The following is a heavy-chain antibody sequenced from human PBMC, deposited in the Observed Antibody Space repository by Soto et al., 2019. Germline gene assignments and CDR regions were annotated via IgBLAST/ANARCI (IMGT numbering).Heavy chain of an antibody. J-gene: IGHJ4*02. CDR3: VRDLYRSATMPCLDH. Sequence: PGGSLRLSCEASGFTFINYAMSWVRQSPGKGLEWVSSISDTGGDSYYADSMDGRFTVSRDNSKNTLYLQINSLRAEDTAIYYCVRDLYRSATMPCLDHWGQGPLVTVSS. CDR1: GFTFINYA. CDR2: ISDTGGDS. V-gene: IGHV3-23*01. D-gene: IGHD1-1*01.